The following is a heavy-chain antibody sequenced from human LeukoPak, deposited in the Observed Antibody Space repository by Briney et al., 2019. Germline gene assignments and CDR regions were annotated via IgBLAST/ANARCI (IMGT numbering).Heavy chain of an antibody. J-gene: IGHJ6*02. CDR1: GFTFKNYA. D-gene: IGHD3-22*01. Sequence: GGPLRLSCVASGFTFKNYAMAWVRQAPGKGLEWVSSVSGSGGGTYYADSVKGHSTISRDNSKNTVYLQMNSLRAEDTAVYYCAKDRLPYYYDSSGYYYYYGMDVWGQGTTVTVSS. CDR2: VSGSGGGT. CDR3: AKDRLPYYYDSSGYYYYYGMDV. V-gene: IGHV3-23*01.